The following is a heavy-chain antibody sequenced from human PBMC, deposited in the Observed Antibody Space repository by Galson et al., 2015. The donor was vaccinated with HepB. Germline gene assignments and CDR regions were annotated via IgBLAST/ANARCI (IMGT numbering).Heavy chain of an antibody. CDR3: ARDRTGPYYCGMDV. Sequence: SLRLSCAASGFIFRSYAMHWVRQAPGKGLEWVSIISYDGNRKYYADSVKGRFTISRDNSKNTLYLQVNSLRPDDTAVYYCARDRTGPYYCGMDVWGQGTTVTVSS. CDR2: ISYDGNRK. D-gene: IGHD1-14*01. V-gene: IGHV3-30*04. CDR1: GFIFRSYA. J-gene: IGHJ6*02.